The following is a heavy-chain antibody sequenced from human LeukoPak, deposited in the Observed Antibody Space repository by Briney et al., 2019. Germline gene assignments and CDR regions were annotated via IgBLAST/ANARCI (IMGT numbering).Heavy chain of an antibody. Sequence: SETLSLTCTVSGGSVSSGNYYWSWIRQPPGKGLEWIGYVYYSGSTKYNPSLKSRVTISEDTSKNQFCLKVSSVTAADTAVYYCAASYISGFPEIDYWGQGTLVTVSS. J-gene: IGHJ4*02. CDR2: VYYSGST. D-gene: IGHD6-19*01. CDR1: GGSVSSGNYY. V-gene: IGHV4-61*01. CDR3: AASYISGFPEIDY.